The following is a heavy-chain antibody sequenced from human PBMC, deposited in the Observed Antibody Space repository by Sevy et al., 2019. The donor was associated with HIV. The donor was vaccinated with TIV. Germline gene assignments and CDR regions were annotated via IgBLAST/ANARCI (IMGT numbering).Heavy chain of an antibody. CDR2: IYYSGST. D-gene: IGHD2-15*01. J-gene: IGHJ5*02. CDR3: ARGLLTRENWFYP. V-gene: IGHV4-39*01. CDR1: GGSISSSSYY. Sequence: SETLSLTCTVSGGSISSSSYYWGWIRQPPGKGLEWIGSIYYSGSTYYNPSLKSRVTISVDTSKNQFSLKLSSVTAADTAVYYCARGLLTRENWFYPWGQGTLVTVSS.